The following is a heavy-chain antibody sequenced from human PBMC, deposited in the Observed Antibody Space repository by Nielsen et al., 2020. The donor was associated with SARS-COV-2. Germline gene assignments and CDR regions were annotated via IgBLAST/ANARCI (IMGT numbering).Heavy chain of an antibody. Sequence: GESLKISCAASGFTFSSYGMHWVRQAPGKGLEWVAVIWYDGSNKYYADSVKGRFTISRDNSKNTLYLQMNSLRAEDTAVYYCARDYRESLVYYYYMDVWGKGTTVTVSS. CDR3: ARDYRESLVYYYYMDV. CDR2: IWYDGSNK. J-gene: IGHJ6*03. D-gene: IGHD3-16*01. CDR1: GFTFSSYG. V-gene: IGHV3-33*01.